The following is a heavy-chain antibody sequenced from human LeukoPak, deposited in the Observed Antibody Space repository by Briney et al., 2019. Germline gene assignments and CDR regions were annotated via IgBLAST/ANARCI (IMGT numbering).Heavy chain of an antibody. Sequence: SKTLSLTCAVYGGSFSGYYWSWIRQPPGKGLEWIGEINHSGSTNYNPSLKSRVTISVDTSKNQFSLKLSSVTAADTAVYYCARGPVRGAVRIRSPIPPNFDYWGQGTLVTVSS. CDR3: ARGPVRGAVRIRSPIPPNFDY. V-gene: IGHV4-34*01. CDR2: INHSGST. J-gene: IGHJ4*02. CDR1: GGSFSGYY. D-gene: IGHD3-10*02.